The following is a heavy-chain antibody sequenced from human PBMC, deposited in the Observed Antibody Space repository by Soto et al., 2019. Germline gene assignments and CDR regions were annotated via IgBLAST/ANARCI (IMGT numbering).Heavy chain of an antibody. CDR2: INHSGST. J-gene: IGHJ6*02. CDR3: ARDAPYYDILTGYYRRYYYGMDV. D-gene: IGHD3-9*01. Sequence: PSETLSLTCAVYGGSFSGYYWSWIRQPPGKGLEWIGEINHSGSTNYNPSLKSRVTISVDTSKNQFSLKLSSVTAADTAVYYCARDAPYYDILTGYYRRYYYGMDVWGQGTRSPSP. V-gene: IGHV4-34*01. CDR1: GGSFSGYY.